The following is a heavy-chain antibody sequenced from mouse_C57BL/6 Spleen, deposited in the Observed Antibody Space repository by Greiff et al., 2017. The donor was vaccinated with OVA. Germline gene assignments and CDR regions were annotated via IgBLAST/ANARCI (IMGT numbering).Heavy chain of an antibody. CDR1: GYTFTSYW. CDR2: IYPGSGST. Sequence: QVQLQQPGAELVKPGASVKMSCKASGYTFTSYWITWVKQRPGQGLEWIGDIYPGSGSTNYNEKFKSKATLTVDTSSSTAYMQLSSLTSEDSAVYYCARLEIYYGSSYVNYFDYWGQGTTLTVSS. D-gene: IGHD1-1*01. J-gene: IGHJ2*01. CDR3: ARLEIYYGSSYVNYFDY. V-gene: IGHV1-55*01.